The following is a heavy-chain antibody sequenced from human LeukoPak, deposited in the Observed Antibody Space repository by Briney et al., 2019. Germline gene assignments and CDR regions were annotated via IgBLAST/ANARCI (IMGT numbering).Heavy chain of an antibody. CDR2: ISIDGREK. Sequence: GGSLRLSCAASGFTFRNYGMHWVRQAPGKGLEWGAVISIDGREKYYAHSVKARFTISRDNSKNTLYLQMSSLRGDDTAVYYCANPQSRGYDYLDYWGQGTLVAVSS. J-gene: IGHJ4*02. V-gene: IGHV3-30*18. D-gene: IGHD5-12*01. CDR3: ANPQSRGYDYLDY. CDR1: GFTFRNYG.